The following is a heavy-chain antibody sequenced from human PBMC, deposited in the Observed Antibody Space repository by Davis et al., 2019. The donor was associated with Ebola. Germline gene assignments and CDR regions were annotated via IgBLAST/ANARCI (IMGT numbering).Heavy chain of an antibody. J-gene: IGHJ3*02. CDR2: IKQDGSEK. Sequence: GGSLRLSCAASGFTFSNAWMSWVRQAPGKGLEWVANIKQDGSEKYYVDSVKGRFTISRDNAKNSLYLQMNSLRAEDTAVYYCARDLRYSGSYYIWGQGTMVTVSS. V-gene: IGHV3-7*03. CDR3: ARDLRYSGSYYI. CDR1: GFTFSNAW. D-gene: IGHD1-26*01.